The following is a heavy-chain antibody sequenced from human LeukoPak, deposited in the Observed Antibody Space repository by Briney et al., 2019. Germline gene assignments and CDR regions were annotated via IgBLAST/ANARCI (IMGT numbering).Heavy chain of an antibody. CDR2: ISGSGGST. CDR1: GFTFSSYA. J-gene: IGHJ4*02. Sequence: GASLRLSCAASGFTFSSYAMSWVRQAPGKGLEGVSAISGSGGSTYYADSVKGRFTISRDNSKNTLYLQMNSLRAEDTAVYYCAKDLEQQLAIYFDYWGQGTLVTVSS. D-gene: IGHD6-13*01. CDR3: AKDLEQQLAIYFDY. V-gene: IGHV3-23*01.